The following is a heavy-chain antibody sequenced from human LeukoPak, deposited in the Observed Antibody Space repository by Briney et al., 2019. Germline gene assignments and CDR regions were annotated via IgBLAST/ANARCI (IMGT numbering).Heavy chain of an antibody. D-gene: IGHD2-2*01. CDR2: INPNSGGT. V-gene: IGHV1-2*06. CDR1: GYTFTGYY. Sequence: ASVKVSRKASGYTFTGYYMHWVRQAPGQGLEWMGRINPNSGGTNYAQKFQGRVTMTRDTSISTAYMELSRLRSDDTAVYYCARVGYCSSTSCARDYYYYYGMDVWGQGTTVTVSS. J-gene: IGHJ6*02. CDR3: ARVGYCSSTSCARDYYYYYGMDV.